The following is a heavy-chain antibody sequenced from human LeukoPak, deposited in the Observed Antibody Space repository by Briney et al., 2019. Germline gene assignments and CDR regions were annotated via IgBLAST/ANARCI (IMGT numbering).Heavy chain of an antibody. CDR3: ARDITYYGSGSYGY. CDR1: GFTFSSYW. V-gene: IGHV3-7*01. D-gene: IGHD3-10*01. Sequence: GGSLRLSCAASGFTFSSYWMSWVRQAPGKGLEWVASIKQDGSEKYCVDSVKGRFTISRDNAKNSLYLQMNSLRAEDTAVYYCARDITYYGSGSYGYWGQGTLVTVSS. CDR2: IKQDGSEK. J-gene: IGHJ4*02.